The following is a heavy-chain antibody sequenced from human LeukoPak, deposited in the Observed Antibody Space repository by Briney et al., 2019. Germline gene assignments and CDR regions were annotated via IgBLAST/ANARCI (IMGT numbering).Heavy chain of an antibody. V-gene: IGHV4-59*01. CDR3: ARSYYDFWSGYPYYYMDV. D-gene: IGHD3-3*01. CDR2: IYYSGST. Sequence: PSETLSLTCTVSGGSISSYYWSWIRQPPGKGLKWIGYIYYSGSTNYNPSFKSRVTISVDTSKNQFSLRLSSVTAADTAVYYCARSYYDFWSGYPYYYMDVWGKGTTVTVSS. J-gene: IGHJ6*03. CDR1: GGSISSYY.